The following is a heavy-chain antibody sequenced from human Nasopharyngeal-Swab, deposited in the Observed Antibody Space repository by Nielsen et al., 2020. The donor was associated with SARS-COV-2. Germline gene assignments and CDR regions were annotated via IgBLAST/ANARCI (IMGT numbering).Heavy chain of an antibody. D-gene: IGHD6-6*01. J-gene: IGHJ6*03. V-gene: IGHV1-18*01. Sequence: WVRQAPGQGLEWMGWTSAYNGNTNYAQKLQGRVTMTTDTSTSTAYMELRSLRSDDTAVYYCARVSREIEYSSSLYYYYYYMDVWGKGTTVTVSS. CDR3: ARVSREIEYSSSLYYYYYYMDV. CDR2: TSAYNGNT.